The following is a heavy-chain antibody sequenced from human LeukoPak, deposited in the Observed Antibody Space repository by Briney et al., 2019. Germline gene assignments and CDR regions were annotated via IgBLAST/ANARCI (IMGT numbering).Heavy chain of an antibody. Sequence: GRSLRLSCAASGFTFSTYAMHWVRQAPGKGLEWVAVISYDGSNKYYADSVKGRFTISRDNSKNTLYLQMNSLRAEDTAVYYCAKDHGLAYCGGDCYPRDYWGQGTLVTVSS. CDR1: GFTFSTYA. D-gene: IGHD2-21*02. CDR3: AKDHGLAYCGGDCYPRDY. J-gene: IGHJ4*02. CDR2: ISYDGSNK. V-gene: IGHV3-30*04.